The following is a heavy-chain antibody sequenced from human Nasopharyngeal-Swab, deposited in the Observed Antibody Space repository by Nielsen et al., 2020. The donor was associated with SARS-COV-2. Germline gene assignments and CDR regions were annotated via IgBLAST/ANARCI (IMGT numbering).Heavy chain of an antibody. D-gene: IGHD1-26*01. CDR3: AKLGSIVGATTGY. V-gene: IGHV3-48*01. CDR2: ISSSSSTI. Sequence: WIRQPPGKGLEWVSYISSSSSTIYYADSVKGRFTISRDNSKNTLYLQMNSLRAEDTAVYYCAKLGSIVGATTGYWGQGTLVTVSS. J-gene: IGHJ4*02.